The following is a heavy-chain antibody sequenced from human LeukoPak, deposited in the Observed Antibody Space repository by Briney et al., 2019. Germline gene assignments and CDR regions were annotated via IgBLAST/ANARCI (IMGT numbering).Heavy chain of an antibody. CDR2: ISGSGGSGGST. V-gene: IGHV3-23*01. Sequence: PGGSLRLSCAASGFTFSSYAMSWVRQAPGKGLEWVSAISGSGGSGGSTYYADSVKGRFTISRDNSKNTLYLQMNSLRAEDTAVYYCAKDRPVYSGYDGAFDYWGQGTLVTVSS. CDR3: AKDRPVYSGYDGAFDY. J-gene: IGHJ4*02. D-gene: IGHD5-12*01. CDR1: GFTFSSYA.